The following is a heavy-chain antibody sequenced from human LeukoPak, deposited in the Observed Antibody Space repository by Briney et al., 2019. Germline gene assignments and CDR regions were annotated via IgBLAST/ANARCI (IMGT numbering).Heavy chain of an antibody. J-gene: IGHJ4*02. CDR3: ARVLIVEDSESHYFDY. CDR1: GYTFTSYG. D-gene: IGHD1-26*01. V-gene: IGHV1-18*01. CDR2: ISAYNGNT. Sequence: ASVKVSCKASGYTFTSYGISRVRQAPGQGLEWMGWISAYNGNTNYAQKLQGRVTMTTDTSTTTAYMELRTLRSDDTAVYYCARVLIVEDSESHYFDYWGQGTLVTVTS.